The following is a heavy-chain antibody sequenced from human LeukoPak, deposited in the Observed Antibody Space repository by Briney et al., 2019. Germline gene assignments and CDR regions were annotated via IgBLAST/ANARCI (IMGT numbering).Heavy chain of an antibody. V-gene: IGHV3-11*05. CDR3: AREVKAVPGDESFDY. Sequence: GGSLRLSCAASGFTFSDYYMSWIRQAPGKGLEWVSYISSSSSYTNYADSVKGRFTISRDNAKHSLYLQMNSLRAEDTAVYYCAREVKAVPGDESFDYWDQGTLVTVSS. CDR2: ISSSSSYT. CDR1: GFTFSDYY. J-gene: IGHJ4*02. D-gene: IGHD6-19*01.